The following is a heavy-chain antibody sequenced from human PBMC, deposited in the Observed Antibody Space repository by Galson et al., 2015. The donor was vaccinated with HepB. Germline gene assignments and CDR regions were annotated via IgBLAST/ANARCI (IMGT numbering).Heavy chain of an antibody. CDR1: GGSFSGHY. D-gene: IGHD2-15*01. V-gene: IGHV4-34*01. Sequence: ETLSLTCAVSGGSFSGHYWSWIRQSPGKGLEWIGEINHSGSTNYNPSLKSRVTMSVDTSKNQVSLKVRSVTAADTALYFCARRKGYEFGFGYHYQAMDGWGQGATVTVSS. J-gene: IGHJ6*02. CDR3: ARRKGYEFGFGYHYQAMDG. CDR2: INHSGST.